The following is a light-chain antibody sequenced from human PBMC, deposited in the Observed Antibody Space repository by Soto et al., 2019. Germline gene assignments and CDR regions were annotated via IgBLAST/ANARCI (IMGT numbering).Light chain of an antibody. CDR3: QQTFNSPIT. Sequence: DIQMTQSPSTLSASVGDRVTITCRAIQSISSYLNWYQQKPGKAPKLLIYAASSLQSGVPSRFSGSGSGTDFTLTISSVRPEDLGSFYCQQTFNSPITFGQGTRLDIK. V-gene: IGKV1-39*01. CDR2: AAS. J-gene: IGKJ5*01. CDR1: QSISSY.